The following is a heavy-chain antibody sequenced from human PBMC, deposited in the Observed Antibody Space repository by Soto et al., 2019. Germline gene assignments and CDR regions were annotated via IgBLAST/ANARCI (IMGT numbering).Heavy chain of an antibody. CDR3: AKRTKGTATHY. J-gene: IGHJ4*02. CDR2: ISGSGGST. V-gene: IGHV3-23*01. Sequence: EVQLLESGGGLVQPGGSLRLSCAASGFTFSSYAMSWVRQAPGKGLEWVSAISGSGGSTYYADSGKGRFTISRDNSKNTRYLQMISMRAEDTAVYYCAKRTKGTATHYSGQGTLVTVSS. CDR1: GFTFSSYA. D-gene: IGHD2-8*01.